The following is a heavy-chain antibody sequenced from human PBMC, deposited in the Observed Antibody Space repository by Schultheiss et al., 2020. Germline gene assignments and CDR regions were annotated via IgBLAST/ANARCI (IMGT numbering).Heavy chain of an antibody. Sequence: SETLSLTCTVSGGSISGSDYLWGWIRQPPGKGLEWLGNVYASGNVYDNSSIKSRVTILLDTAKNQFSLTLGFVTAADTAVYYCARVPDILWGQGTLVTVSS. CDR2: VYASGNV. CDR3: ARVPDIL. J-gene: IGHJ4*02. V-gene: IGHV4-39*07. CDR1: GGSISGSDYL.